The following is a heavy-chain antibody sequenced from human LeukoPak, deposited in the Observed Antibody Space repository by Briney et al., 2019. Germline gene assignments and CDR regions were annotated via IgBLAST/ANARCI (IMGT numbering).Heavy chain of an antibody. CDR2: IHSGGST. J-gene: IGHJ4*02. V-gene: IGHV3-53*01. D-gene: IGHD3-22*01. CDR3: ARDGPIDDSSGYYYVDY. Sequence: GGSLRLSCAASGFTVSSNYMSWVRQAPGKGLEWVSVIHSGGSTYYADSVKGRFTISRDNSKNTLYLQMNSLRAEDTAVYYCARDGPIDDSSGYYYVDYWGQGTLVTVSS. CDR1: GFTVSSNY.